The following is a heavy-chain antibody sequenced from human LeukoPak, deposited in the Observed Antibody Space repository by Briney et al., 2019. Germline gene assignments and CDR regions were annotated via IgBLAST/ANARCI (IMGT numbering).Heavy chain of an antibody. D-gene: IGHD1-1*01. Sequence: PSETLSLTCTVSGDSLSGYYWSWIRQPPGKGLEWIGYISYSGSTKYNPPLKSRVTMSVDTSKNQFSLKVRSLTAADTAVYYCARTAISNDDSHPGVWGQGTLVTVSS. V-gene: IGHV4-59*08. CDR3: ARTAISNDDSHPGV. J-gene: IGHJ4*02. CDR2: ISYSGST. CDR1: GDSLSGYY.